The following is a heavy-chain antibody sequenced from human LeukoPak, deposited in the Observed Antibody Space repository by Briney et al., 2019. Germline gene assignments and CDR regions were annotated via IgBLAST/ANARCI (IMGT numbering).Heavy chain of an antibody. CDR2: IRSKANSYAT. Sequence: EGSLRLSCAASGFTFSGSAIHWVRQASGKGLEWVGRIRSKANSYATSSAASVKGRFTISRDDSKNTAYLQMNSLKTEDTAVYYCTRDYGVLFDYWGQGTLVTVSS. CDR3: TRDYGVLFDY. V-gene: IGHV3-73*01. D-gene: IGHD4-17*01. J-gene: IGHJ4*02. CDR1: GFTFSGSA.